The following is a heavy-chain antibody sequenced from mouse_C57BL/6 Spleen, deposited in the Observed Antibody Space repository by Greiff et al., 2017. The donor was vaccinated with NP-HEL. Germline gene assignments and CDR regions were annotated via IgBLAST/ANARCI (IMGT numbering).Heavy chain of an antibody. V-gene: IGHV1-64*01. CDR2: IHPNSGST. CDR1: GYTFTSYW. D-gene: IGHD4-1*01. J-gene: IGHJ1*03. Sequence: QVQLQQPGAELVKPGASVKLSCKASGYTFTSYWMHWVKQRPGQGLEWIGMIHPNSGSTNYNEKFKSKATLTVDKSSSTAYMQLSSLTSEDSAVYYCARNWDVKGYFDVWGTGTTVTVSS. CDR3: ARNWDVKGYFDV.